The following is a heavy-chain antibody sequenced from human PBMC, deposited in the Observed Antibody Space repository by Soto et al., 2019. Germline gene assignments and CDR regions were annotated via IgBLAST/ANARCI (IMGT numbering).Heavy chain of an antibody. D-gene: IGHD3-3*01. Sequence: QVQLVQSEAEVKKPAASLKVSCRASGYNFANYGISWVRQAPGRGLQWMGWISAHNEDTKYAQKVQGRVTMTADASTSTAYMEMWSVRSDDTAVYYCARDAAYNDFWGGVMELYSYNMGVWGQGTTVTV. J-gene: IGHJ6*02. V-gene: IGHV1-18*01. CDR2: ISAHNEDT. CDR3: ARDAAYNDFWGGVMELYSYNMGV. CDR1: GYNFANYG.